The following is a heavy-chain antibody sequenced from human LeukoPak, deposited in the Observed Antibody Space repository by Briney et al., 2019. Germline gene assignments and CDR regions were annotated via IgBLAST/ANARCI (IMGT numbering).Heavy chain of an antibody. CDR2: IKQDGSEK. Sequence: GGSLRLSCAASGFTFSSYAMSWVRQAPGKGLEWVANIKQDGSEKYYVDSVKGRFTISRDNAKNSLYLQMNSLRAEDTAVYYCARDRLNDYSDYWGQGTLVTVSS. CDR3: ARDRLNDYSDY. CDR1: GFTFSSYA. J-gene: IGHJ4*02. V-gene: IGHV3-7*01. D-gene: IGHD5/OR15-5a*01.